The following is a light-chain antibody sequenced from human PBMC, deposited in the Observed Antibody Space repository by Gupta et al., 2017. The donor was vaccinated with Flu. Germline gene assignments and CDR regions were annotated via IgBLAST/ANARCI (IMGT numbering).Light chain of an antibody. CDR2: EVS. Sequence: ITISCTGTSSDVGGYNYVSWYQQHPGKAPQLMLYEVSNRPSGVSNRFSGSKSGNTASLTISGLQAEDEADYYCSSYTSSSTPYVFGTGTKVTVL. CDR1: SSDVGGYNY. J-gene: IGLJ1*01. V-gene: IGLV2-14*01. CDR3: SSYTSSSTPYV.